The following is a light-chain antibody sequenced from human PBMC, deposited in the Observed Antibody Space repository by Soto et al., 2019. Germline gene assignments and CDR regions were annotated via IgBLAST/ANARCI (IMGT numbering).Light chain of an antibody. V-gene: IGLV2-23*02. CDR2: EVN. CDR3: CSSGGSPTYV. CDR1: SSNVGSYKL. J-gene: IGLJ1*01. Sequence: QSVLTQPASVSGPPGQSITISCTGTSSNVGSYKLVSWYQQHPGKAPQLMIFEVNKRPSGVSNRFSGSKSGNTASLTISGLKVEDEADYYCCSSGGSPTYVFGTGTKVTVL.